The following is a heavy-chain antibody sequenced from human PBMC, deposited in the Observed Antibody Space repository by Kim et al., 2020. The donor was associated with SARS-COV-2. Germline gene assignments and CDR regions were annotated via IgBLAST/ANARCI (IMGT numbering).Heavy chain of an antibody. V-gene: IGHV3-30*18. CDR2: ISYDGSTK. CDR3: AKAKDKWSGIAAAGTSYFDY. D-gene: IGHD6-13*01. Sequence: GGSLRLSCAASGFTFSSYGMHWVRQAPGKGLEWVALISYDGSTKYYADSVKGRFTISRDNSKNTLHLQMNSLRAEDTAVYYCAKAKDKWSGIAAAGTSYFDYWGQGTLVTVSS. CDR1: GFTFSSYG. J-gene: IGHJ4*02.